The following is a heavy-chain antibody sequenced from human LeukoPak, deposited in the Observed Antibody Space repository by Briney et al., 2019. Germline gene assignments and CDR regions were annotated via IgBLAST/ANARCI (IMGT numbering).Heavy chain of an antibody. Sequence: ASVKVSCKASGYTFTSYGISWVRQAPGQGLEWMGWISAYNGNTNYAQKLQGRVTMTTDTSTSTAYMELRSLRSDDTAVYYCARDHGGYCSGGSCYSGYWGQGTLVTVSS. J-gene: IGHJ4*02. CDR1: GYTFTSYG. CDR2: ISAYNGNT. V-gene: IGHV1-18*01. D-gene: IGHD2-15*01. CDR3: ARDHGGYCSGGSCYSGY.